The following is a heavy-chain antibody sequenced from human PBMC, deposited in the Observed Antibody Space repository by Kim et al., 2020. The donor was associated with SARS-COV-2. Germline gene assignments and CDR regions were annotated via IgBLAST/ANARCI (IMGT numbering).Heavy chain of an antibody. J-gene: IGHJ2*01. D-gene: IGHD3-9*01. Sequence: SETLSLTCTASGGSIGTGDFYWSWIRRHPEKGLEWIGYIYHSGNTYYSPSLKGRLTMSIDKSENQSSLRLTSMTAADTAIDYCARGPSFYGILTGYYGGYFDLWGRGTLVTVSS. CDR3: ARGPSFYGILTGYYGGYFDL. CDR1: GGSIGTGDFY. CDR2: IYHSGNT. V-gene: IGHV4-31*03.